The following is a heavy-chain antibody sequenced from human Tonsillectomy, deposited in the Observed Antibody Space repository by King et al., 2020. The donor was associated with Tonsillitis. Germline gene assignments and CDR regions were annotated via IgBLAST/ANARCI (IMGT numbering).Heavy chain of an antibody. CDR1: GFTFSRCG. V-gene: IGHV3-30*03. D-gene: IGHD6-13*01. CDR3: ARSRPGSSWYGGDV. CDR2: ISYDGDYE. Sequence: QVQLVESGGGVVQPGRSLRLSCAASGFTFSRCGMHGVRQAPGKGLEWMAVISYDGDYEYHADSVKGRFTISRDNSKNTLYLEMNSLRTEDTSVYYCARSRPGSSWYGGDVWGQGTRVTVSS. J-gene: IGHJ4*02.